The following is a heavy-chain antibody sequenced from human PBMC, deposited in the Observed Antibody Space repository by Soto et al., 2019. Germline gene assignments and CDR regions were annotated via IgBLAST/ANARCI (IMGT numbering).Heavy chain of an antibody. CDR3: ARDGYSYGLPYFDY. CDR2: ISSSSSYT. V-gene: IGHV3-11*05. J-gene: IGHJ4*02. Sequence: NPGGSLRLSCAASGFTFSDYYMSWIRQAPGKGLEWVSYISSSSSYTNYADSVKGRFTISRDNAKNSLYLQMNSLRAEDTAVYYCARDGYSYGLPYFDYWGQGTLVTVSS. CDR1: GFTFSDYY. D-gene: IGHD5-18*01.